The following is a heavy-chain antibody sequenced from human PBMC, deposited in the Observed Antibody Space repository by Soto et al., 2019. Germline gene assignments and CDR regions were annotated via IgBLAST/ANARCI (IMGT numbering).Heavy chain of an antibody. CDR2: MNPGSGDT. CDR1: GYTFTNND. J-gene: IGHJ5*02. CDR3: VTIATFGSLNWFDP. Sequence: GSSVKVSCKASGYTFTNNDVRWVQQATGQGLEWMGWMNPGSGDTGYAQKFQGRVTMTRDISIATAYMALSSLRSDDTAIYYCVTIATFGSLNWFDPWGNGTRVPVSS. V-gene: IGHV1-8*01. D-gene: IGHD3-10*01.